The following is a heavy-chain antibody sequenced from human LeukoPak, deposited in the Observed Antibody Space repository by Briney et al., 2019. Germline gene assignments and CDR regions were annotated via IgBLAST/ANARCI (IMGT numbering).Heavy chain of an antibody. CDR1: GLTFTNAW. J-gene: IGHJ4*02. D-gene: IGHD1-20*01. Sequence: GGSLRLSCAASGLTFTNAWMNWVRQAPGKGLEWVGRIKSKADGETIDYAAPVKGRFTFSRDDSKNMLYLQMNSLKSEDTAVYYCSTLTSRGLSDSWGQGTLVTVSS. CDR3: STLTSRGLSDS. CDR2: IKSKADGETI. V-gene: IGHV3-15*07.